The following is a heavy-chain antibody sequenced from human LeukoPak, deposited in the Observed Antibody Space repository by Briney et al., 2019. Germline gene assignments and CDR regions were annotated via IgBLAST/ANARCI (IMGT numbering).Heavy chain of an antibody. J-gene: IGHJ4*02. CDR2: INHSGST. V-gene: IGHV4-34*01. CDR3: ATMYYDILTGYLDY. Sequence: SETLSLTCAVYGGSFSGYYWSWIRQPPGKGLEWIGEINHSGSTNYNPSLKSRVTISVDTSKNQFSLKLSSVTAADTAVYYCATMYYDILTGYLDYWGQGTLVTVSS. D-gene: IGHD3-9*01. CDR1: GGSFSGYY.